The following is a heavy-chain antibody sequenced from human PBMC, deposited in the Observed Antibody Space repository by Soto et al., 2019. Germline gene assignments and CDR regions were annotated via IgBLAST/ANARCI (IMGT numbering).Heavy chain of an antibody. CDR3: ARFQGGIGVLPAATYYYSYAMDV. V-gene: IGHV1-3*01. Sequence: QVHLVQSGAEVKKPGASVKVSCKASGYTFSSYAMHWVRQAPGQRLEWMGWINAGNGNTKYSQKFQDRVTIVRDTSASTAYMELSSLRSEDTAVYYCARFQGGIGVLPAATYYYSYAMDVWGQGTTVTVSS. D-gene: IGHD2-2*01. CDR1: GYTFSSYA. J-gene: IGHJ6*02. CDR2: INAGNGNT.